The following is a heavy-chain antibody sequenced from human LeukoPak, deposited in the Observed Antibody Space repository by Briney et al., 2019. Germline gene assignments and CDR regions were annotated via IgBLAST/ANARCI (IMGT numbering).Heavy chain of an antibody. CDR3: ARGGVGSHDY. Sequence: PGGSLRLSCAASGFTFSSYWMHWVRQVPGKGLVWVSHIHSDGRSSSYADSVKGRFTISRDNAKNTLPLQMNSLRADDTAVYYCARGGVGSHDYWGQGTLVTVSS. V-gene: IGHV3-74*01. CDR1: GFTFSSYW. CDR2: IHSDGRSS. D-gene: IGHD3-10*01. J-gene: IGHJ4*02.